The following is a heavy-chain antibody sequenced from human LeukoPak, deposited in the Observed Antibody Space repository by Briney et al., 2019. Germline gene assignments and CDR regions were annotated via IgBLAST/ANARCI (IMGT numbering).Heavy chain of an antibody. CDR2: ISSSSSYI. Sequence: GSLRLSCAASGFTFSSYSMNWVRQAPGKGLEWVSSISSSSSYIYYADSVKGRFTISRDNAKNSLYLQMNSLRAEDTAVYYCASGVRGVMDYWGQGTLVTVSS. D-gene: IGHD3-10*01. CDR3: ASGVRGVMDY. CDR1: GFTFSSYS. V-gene: IGHV3-21*01. J-gene: IGHJ4*02.